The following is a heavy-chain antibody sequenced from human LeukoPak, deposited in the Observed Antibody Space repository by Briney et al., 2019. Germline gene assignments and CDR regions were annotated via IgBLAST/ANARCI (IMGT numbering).Heavy chain of an antibody. V-gene: IGHV1-2*02. CDR3: ARSGGGSSSWEIDY. CDR2: INPNSGGP. Sequence: GASVKVSCKASGYTFTGYYMHWVRQAPGQGLEWMGWINPNSGGPNYAQKFQGRVTMTRDTSISTAYLELSRLRSDATAVYYCARSGGGSSSWEIDYWGQGTLVTVSS. J-gene: IGHJ4*02. CDR1: GYTFTGYY. D-gene: IGHD6-13*01.